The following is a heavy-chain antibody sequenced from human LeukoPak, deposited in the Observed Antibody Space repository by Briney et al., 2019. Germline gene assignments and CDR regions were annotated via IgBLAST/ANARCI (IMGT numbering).Heavy chain of an antibody. CDR2: ISYDGSNK. Sequence: RGPLKLSCAASGFTSSSYGMHWVRQPPANGLEWVALISYDGSNKYYTDSVKGRFTISRDNSKNTLYLQMDSLRAEDTAVYYCAKDRGYSYGYFDYWGQGTLVTVSS. J-gene: IGHJ4*02. CDR3: AKDRGYSYGYFDY. V-gene: IGHV3-30*18. D-gene: IGHD5-18*01. CDR1: GFTSSSYG.